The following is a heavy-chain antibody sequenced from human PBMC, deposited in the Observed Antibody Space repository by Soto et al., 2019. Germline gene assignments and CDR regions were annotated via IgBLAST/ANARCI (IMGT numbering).Heavy chain of an antibody. V-gene: IGHV3-33*01. J-gene: IGHJ6*02. CDR3: ARVSAVGYYYGMDV. CDR1: GFVFSNYG. CDR2: IWSDGSNK. Sequence: QVQLVESGGGVVQPGKSLRLSCAASGFVFSNYGMHWVRQAPGKGLEWVAVIWSDGSNKYYGDSVKGRFTISRDNSKNTLYLLMNSLGAEDTAVYYCARVSAVGYYYGMDVWGQGTTVTVSS. D-gene: IGHD6-13*01.